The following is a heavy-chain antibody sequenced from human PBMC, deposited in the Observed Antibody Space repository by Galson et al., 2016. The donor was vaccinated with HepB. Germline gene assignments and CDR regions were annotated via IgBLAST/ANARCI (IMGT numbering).Heavy chain of an antibody. V-gene: IGHV5-51*01. Sequence: QSGAEVKKPGESLKISCKASGYSFTNYWIGWVRQMPGKGLEWMGIMYPGESDTRYSPSFQGQVTISADKSINTAYLYWSSLKASDPAMYYCARQREGIDYWGQGTLVTVSA. CDR2: MYPGESDT. CDR1: GYSFTNYW. CDR3: ARQREGIDY. J-gene: IGHJ4*02.